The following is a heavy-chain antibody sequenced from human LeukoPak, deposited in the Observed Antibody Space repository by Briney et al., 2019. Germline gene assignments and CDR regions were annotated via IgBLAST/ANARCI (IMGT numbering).Heavy chain of an antibody. CDR2: ISSSSSYI. CDR1: GFTFSSYS. CDR3: ARADWNTAMIDY. V-gene: IGHV3-21*01. Sequence: GGSLRLSCAASGFTFSSYSMNWVRQTPGKGLEWVSSISSSSSYIYYADSVKGRFTISRDNAKNSLYLQMNSLRAEDTAVYYCARADWNTAMIDYWGQGTLVTVSS. D-gene: IGHD5-18*01. J-gene: IGHJ4*02.